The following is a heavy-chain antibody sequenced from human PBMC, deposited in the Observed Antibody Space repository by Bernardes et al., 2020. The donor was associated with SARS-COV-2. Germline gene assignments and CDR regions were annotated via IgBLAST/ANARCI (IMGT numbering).Heavy chain of an antibody. CDR1: GFTFSSYS. Sequence: AGSLSLSCAASGFTFSSYSMNWVRQAPGKGLEWVSYISSSSSTIYYADSVKGRFTISRDNAKNSLYLQMNSLRAEDTAVYYCARYLTYDCWSGYSRVFDYWGQGTLVTVSS. CDR3: ARYLTYDCWSGYSRVFDY. V-gene: IGHV3-48*01. J-gene: IGHJ4*02. CDR2: ISSSSSTI. D-gene: IGHD3-3*01.